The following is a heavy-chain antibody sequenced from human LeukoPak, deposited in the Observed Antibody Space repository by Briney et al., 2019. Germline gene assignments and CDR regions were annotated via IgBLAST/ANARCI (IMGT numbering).Heavy chain of an antibody. Sequence: PSETLSLTCAVYGGSFSGYYWSWIRQPPGKGLEWIGEINHSGSTNYNPSLKSRVTISVDTSKNQFSLKLSSVTAADTAVYYCARGSCPSCCSGYWFDPWGQGTLVTVSS. CDR2: INHSGST. CDR1: GGSFSGYY. D-gene: IGHD2-15*01. V-gene: IGHV4-34*01. CDR3: ARGSCPSCCSGYWFDP. J-gene: IGHJ5*02.